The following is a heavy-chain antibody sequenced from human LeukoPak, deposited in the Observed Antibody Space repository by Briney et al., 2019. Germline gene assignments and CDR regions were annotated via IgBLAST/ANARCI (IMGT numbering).Heavy chain of an antibody. V-gene: IGHV4-59*01. Sequence: SETLFLTCAVSGASITSYYWTWIRQPPGKALEWIGYIYHTGNIKYNPSLNSRVTISIDTSKNQFSLKLSSVTAADTAVYYCARFPIVGARTPSTSIVCWGQGTLVTVSS. CDR3: ARFPIVGARTPSTSIVC. D-gene: IGHD1-26*01. CDR2: IYHTGNI. J-gene: IGHJ4*02. CDR1: GASITSYY.